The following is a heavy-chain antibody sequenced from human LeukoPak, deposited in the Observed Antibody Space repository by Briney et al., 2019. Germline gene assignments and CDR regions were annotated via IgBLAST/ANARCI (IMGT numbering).Heavy chain of an antibody. D-gene: IGHD5-12*01. Sequence: ASVKVSCKASGYTFTSYYMHWVRQAPGQGLEWMGIINPSGGSTSYAQKFQSRVTMTRDMSTSTVYMELSSLRSEDTAADYCAREGVGGYRSSVDYWGQGTLVTVSS. CDR3: AREGVGGYRSSVDY. V-gene: IGHV1-46*01. J-gene: IGHJ4*02. CDR2: INPSGGST. CDR1: GYTFTSYY.